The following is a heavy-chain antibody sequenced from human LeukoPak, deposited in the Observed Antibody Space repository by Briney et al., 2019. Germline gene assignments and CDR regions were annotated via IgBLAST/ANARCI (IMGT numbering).Heavy chain of an antibody. Sequence: GGSLRLSCAASGFTFRSYWMSWVRQAPGKGLEWVDSIKKDGSEKYYVDSVKGRFTVSRDNAKNSLYLQMNSLRVEDTAMYYCARDAGRAGDAFDIWGQGTMVTVSS. D-gene: IGHD1-26*01. CDR2: IKKDGSEK. CDR3: ARDAGRAGDAFDI. J-gene: IGHJ3*02. CDR1: GFTFRSYW. V-gene: IGHV3-7*03.